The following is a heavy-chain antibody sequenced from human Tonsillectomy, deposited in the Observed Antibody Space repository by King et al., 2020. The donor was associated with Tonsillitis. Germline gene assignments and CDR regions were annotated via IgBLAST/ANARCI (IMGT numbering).Heavy chain of an antibody. D-gene: IGHD1-14*01. Sequence: HVQLVESGAEVKKPGASVKVSCKASGYTFTSYYINWVRQATGQGLEWMGWMNPNSGNTGYAQKFQGRVTMTRNTSISTAYMELSSLRSEDTDVYYCARSYREGLRNWFDPWGQGTLVTVSS. CDR2: MNPNSGNT. J-gene: IGHJ5*02. CDR1: GYTFTSYY. CDR3: ARSYREGLRNWFDP. V-gene: IGHV1-8*02.